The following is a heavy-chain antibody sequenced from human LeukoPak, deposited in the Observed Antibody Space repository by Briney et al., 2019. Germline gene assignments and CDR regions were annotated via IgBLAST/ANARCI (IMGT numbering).Heavy chain of an antibody. CDR1: GGSISSSSYY. Sequence: PSETLSLTCTVSGGSISSSSYYWGWIRQPPGKRLEWIGSIYYSGSTYYNPSLKSRVTISVDTSKNQFSLKLSSVTAADTAVYYCARQGIAAAGSEWFDPWGQGTLVTVSS. D-gene: IGHD6-13*01. CDR3: ARQGIAAAGSEWFDP. CDR2: IYYSGST. J-gene: IGHJ5*02. V-gene: IGHV4-39*01.